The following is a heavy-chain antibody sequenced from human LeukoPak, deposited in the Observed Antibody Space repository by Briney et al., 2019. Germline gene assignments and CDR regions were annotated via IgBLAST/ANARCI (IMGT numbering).Heavy chain of an antibody. J-gene: IGHJ5*02. CDR3: AKVGRNYGDYNGWFDP. V-gene: IGHV3-30*18. CDR1: GFTFSSYA. Sequence: GASLRLSCAASGFTFSSYAMSWVRQAPGKGLDWVAFMSYDGGNKYYADSVKGRFTISRDNSKNTLYLQMNTLRTEDTAVYYCAKVGRNYGDYNGWFDPWGQGTLVTVSS. CDR2: MSYDGGNK. D-gene: IGHD4-17*01.